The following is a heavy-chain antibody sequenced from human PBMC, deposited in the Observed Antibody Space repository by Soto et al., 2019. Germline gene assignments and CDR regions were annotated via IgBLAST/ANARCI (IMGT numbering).Heavy chain of an antibody. D-gene: IGHD3-10*01. V-gene: IGHV4-39*01. CDR1: GDSIISEIYY. CDR2: IFYSGST. J-gene: IGHJ4*02. Sequence: QLHLQESGPGLVRPSETLSLICTVSGDSIISEIYYWGWIRQSPGKGLEWIGSIFYSGSTYYNPSLKSRVTMSVDTSKGQFSLKLISVTAADTAVYYCTRHGYYYRSGNCHFWGQGTLVTVSS. CDR3: TRHGYYYRSGNCHF.